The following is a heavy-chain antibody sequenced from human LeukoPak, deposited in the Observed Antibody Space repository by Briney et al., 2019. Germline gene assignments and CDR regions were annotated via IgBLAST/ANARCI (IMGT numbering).Heavy chain of an antibody. Sequence: PGGSLRLSCAASRFTFSNYWMHWVRHAPGKGLVWVSRIDSDGSRTSYADSVKGRFTISRDNAKNTLYLQMNSLRAEDTAVYYCARKSGSYYFLDYWGQGTLVTVSS. CDR2: IDSDGSRT. CDR3: ARKSGSYYFLDY. J-gene: IGHJ4*02. D-gene: IGHD1-26*01. CDR1: RFTFSNYW. V-gene: IGHV3-74*01.